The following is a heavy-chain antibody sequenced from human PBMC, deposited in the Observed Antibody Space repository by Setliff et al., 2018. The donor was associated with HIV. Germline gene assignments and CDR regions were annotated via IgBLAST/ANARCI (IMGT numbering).Heavy chain of an antibody. CDR1: GGILNSFA. CDR2: IIPTYLAP. CDR3: ARPRGYFDY. J-gene: IGHJ4*02. V-gene: IGHV1-18*01. Sequence: GASVKVSCKASGGILNSFAISWVRQAPGQGPEWMGGIIPTYLAPKYAQKLQGRVTMTTDTSTSTAYMELRSLRSDDTAVYYCARPRGYFDYWGQGTLVTVSS.